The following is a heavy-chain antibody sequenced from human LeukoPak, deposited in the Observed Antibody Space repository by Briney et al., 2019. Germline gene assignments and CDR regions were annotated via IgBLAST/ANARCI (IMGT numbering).Heavy chain of an antibody. CDR3: AKGSGYSGYDGFDY. J-gene: IGHJ4*02. D-gene: IGHD5-12*01. Sequence: PGGSLRLSCAASGFPFSSYAMHWVRQAPGKGLEWVAVISYDGSNKDYADSVKGRFTISRDNSKNTLYLQMNSLRAEDTAVYYCAKGSGYSGYDGFDYWGQGTLVTVSS. CDR2: ISYDGSNK. V-gene: IGHV3-30-3*01. CDR1: GFPFSSYA.